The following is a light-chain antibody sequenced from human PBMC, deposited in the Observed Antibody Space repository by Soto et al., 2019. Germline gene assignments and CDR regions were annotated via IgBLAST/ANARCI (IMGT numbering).Light chain of an antibody. CDR2: WAS. Sequence: DIVMTQSPDSLAVSLGERVTINCKSSKTILYSANKESCLAWYRQKPGQAPELLIYWASTRESGVPDRFSGSGYGTDFTLTISILQAEDVAVYYCQQYYSSPLTFGGGTKVEIK. J-gene: IGKJ4*01. CDR1: KTILYSANKESC. V-gene: IGKV4-1*01. CDR3: QQYYSSPLT.